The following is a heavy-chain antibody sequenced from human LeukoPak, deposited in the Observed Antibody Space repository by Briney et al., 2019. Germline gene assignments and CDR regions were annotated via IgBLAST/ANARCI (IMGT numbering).Heavy chain of an antibody. CDR3: ARYSSSWPNNWFDP. CDR2: IIPIFGTA. CDR1: GGAFISYA. Sequence: GASVKFSFKASGGAFISYAISWVRPAPGQGLEWMGGIIPIFGTANYAQKFQGRVTITTDESTSTAYMELSSLRSEDTAVYYCARYSSSWPNNWFDPWGQGTLVTVSS. J-gene: IGHJ5*02. V-gene: IGHV1-69*05. D-gene: IGHD6-13*01.